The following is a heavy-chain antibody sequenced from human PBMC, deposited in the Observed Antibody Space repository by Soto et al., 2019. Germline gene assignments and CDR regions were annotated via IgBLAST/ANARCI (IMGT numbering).Heavy chain of an antibody. CDR2: INDSGST. CDR3: ARGLTYNTRWYKWFDP. Sequence: SETLSLTCAVYGGSFSAYYWTWIRQPPGKGLEWIGEINDSGSTNCNPSLKSRVTISADTSKSQFSLRLTSVTAADTAVYYCARGLTYNTRWYKWFDPWXQGTLATVSS. J-gene: IGHJ5*02. D-gene: IGHD1-20*01. CDR1: GGSFSAYY. V-gene: IGHV4-34*01.